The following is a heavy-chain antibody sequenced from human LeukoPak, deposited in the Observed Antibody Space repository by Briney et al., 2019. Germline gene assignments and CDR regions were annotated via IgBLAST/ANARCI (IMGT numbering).Heavy chain of an antibody. CDR3: ARGDYYDSSGYYFDY. V-gene: IGHV4-38-2*02. CDR2: IYHSGNA. Sequence: SETLSLTCTVSAYSISSGYYWGWIRQAPGKGLEWIGSIYHSGNAYYNPSLKSRVTISVDTSKNQFSLKLSSVTAADTAVYYCARGDYYDSSGYYFDYWGQGTLVTVSS. D-gene: IGHD3-22*01. CDR1: AYSISSGYY. J-gene: IGHJ4*02.